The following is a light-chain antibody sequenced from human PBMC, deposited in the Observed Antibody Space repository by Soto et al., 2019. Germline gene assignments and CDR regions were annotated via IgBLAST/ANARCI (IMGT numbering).Light chain of an antibody. CDR1: QTVGRN. J-gene: IGKJ3*01. CDR3: QHYKYLPLT. V-gene: IGKV3-15*01. CDR2: TAS. Sequence: IVMKRSPTSVSVSPGERPILYCRASQTVGRNLAWYQQKPGQAPRLIIPTASTRAPGIPARFRGTGPGTVYTITVSRLHAEYGAVYCSQHYKYLPLTFGDGTMVDIK.